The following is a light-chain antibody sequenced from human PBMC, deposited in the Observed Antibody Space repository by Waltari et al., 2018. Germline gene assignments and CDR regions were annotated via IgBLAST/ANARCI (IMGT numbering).Light chain of an antibody. CDR1: SSDVGGYNY. J-gene: IGLJ1*01. Sequence: QSALTQPRSVSGSPGQSVTISCTGTSSDVGGYNYVSWYQQHPGKAPKFLIYDVNQRPAGVPERFSGSKSGNTASLTISGLQAEDEADYYCSSYAGSNTYVFGTGTTVTVL. CDR2: DVN. V-gene: IGLV2-11*01. CDR3: SSYAGSNTYV.